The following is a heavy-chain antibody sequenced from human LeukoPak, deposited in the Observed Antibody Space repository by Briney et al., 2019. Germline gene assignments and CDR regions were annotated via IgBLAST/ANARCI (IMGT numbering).Heavy chain of an antibody. CDR2: IVVGSGNT. CDR1: GFNLNSSA. V-gene: IGHV1-58*02. Sequence: SVKVSCKASGFNLNSSAMQWVRQARGQRLEWIGWIVVGSGNTNYAQKFQERVTITRDMSTSTAYLDLCSLRSEDTAVYYCAAYGDGSSWLYFDYWGQGTLVTVSS. CDR3: AAYGDGSSWLYFDY. J-gene: IGHJ4*02. D-gene: IGHD6-13*01.